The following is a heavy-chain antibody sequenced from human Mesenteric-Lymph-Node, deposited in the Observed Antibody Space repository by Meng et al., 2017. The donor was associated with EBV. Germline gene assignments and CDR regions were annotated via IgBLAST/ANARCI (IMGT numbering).Heavy chain of an antibody. D-gene: IGHD3-9*01. J-gene: IGHJ4*02. Sequence: QLQLQESGPRLVKPSQTLSLTFAVFGGSLSSGGYSWNWIRQTPGRGLEWIGYIYHTGTTYYNPSLKSRVTMSVDRSTNQFSLWLKSVTAADTAIYYCARAGAYYDVLTGFDYWGQGTLVTVSS. CDR3: ARAGAYYDVLTGFDY. CDR1: GGSLSSGGYS. CDR2: IYHTGTT. V-gene: IGHV4-30-2*01.